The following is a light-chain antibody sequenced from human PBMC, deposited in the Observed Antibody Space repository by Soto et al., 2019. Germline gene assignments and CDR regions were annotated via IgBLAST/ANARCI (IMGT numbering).Light chain of an antibody. J-gene: IGKJ1*01. V-gene: IGKV3-20*01. CDR3: QQYDNSVWT. CDR1: ESVSSTS. CDR2: GVS. Sequence: DIVLTHSPGTLSLSPGERATLSCRASESVSSTSLAWYQQKPGQAPRLLMYGVSSRATGIPDRFSGSGSGTDFTLTINRLEPEDFAVYFCQQYDNSVWTFGQGTKV.